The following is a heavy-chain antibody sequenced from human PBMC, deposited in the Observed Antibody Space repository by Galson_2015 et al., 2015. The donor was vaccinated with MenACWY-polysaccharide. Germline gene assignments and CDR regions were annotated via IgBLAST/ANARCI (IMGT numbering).Heavy chain of an antibody. D-gene: IGHD5-24*01. J-gene: IGHJ4*02. CDR1: GLTFSSSW. CDR3: ANWRWLPH. CDR2: IKPDGSEK. V-gene: IGHV3-7*01. Sequence: SLRLSCAASGLTFSSSWMNWVRQAPGKGLKWVASIKPDGSEKYYVDSVKGRFSISRDNAKNSLYLQMNSLRAEDTAVYYCANWRWLPHWGQGTLVTVSS.